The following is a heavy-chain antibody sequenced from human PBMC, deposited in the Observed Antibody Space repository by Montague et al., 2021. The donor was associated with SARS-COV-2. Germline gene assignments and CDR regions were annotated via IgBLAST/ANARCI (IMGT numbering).Heavy chain of an antibody. CDR3: GRVFAPAGTFDF. V-gene: IGHV6-1*01. CDR1: GDSVSTNNTT. Sequence: CAISGDSVSTNNTTWNWVRQSPSGDPEWLGRTYFRSKWYNDYAVSVKSRITINPDTSKNQFSLQSKSVTPKDTAIYFCGRVFAPAGTFDFWGQGTLVTVSS. J-gene: IGHJ4*02. CDR2: TYFRSKWYN. D-gene: IGHD6-13*01.